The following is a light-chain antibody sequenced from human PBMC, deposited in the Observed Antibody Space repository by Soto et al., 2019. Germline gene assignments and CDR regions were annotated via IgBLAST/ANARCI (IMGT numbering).Light chain of an antibody. J-gene: IGKJ2*01. V-gene: IGKV3-20*01. Sequence: EIVLTQSPGTLSLSPGERATLSCRASQNLSNSYLAWYQQKPGQSPRLLIYGASSRATGIPDRFSGSGSGTDFSLTISRLEPEDFAVYYCQQYGSSPKNTFGQGTKLEI. CDR3: QQYGSSPKNT. CDR2: GAS. CDR1: QNLSNSY.